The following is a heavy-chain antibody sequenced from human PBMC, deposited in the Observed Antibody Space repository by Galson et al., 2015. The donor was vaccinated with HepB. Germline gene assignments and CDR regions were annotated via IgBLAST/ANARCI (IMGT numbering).Heavy chain of an antibody. CDR3: ARGTGGYGGNSGVSWYFDL. CDR1: GDSVSSNSAA. J-gene: IGHJ2*01. CDR2: TYYRSKWYN. D-gene: IGHD4-23*01. V-gene: IGHV6-1*01. Sequence: CAISGDSVSSNSAAWNWIRQSPSRGLEWLGRTYYRSKWYNDYAVSVKSRITINPDTSKNQFSLQLNSVTPEDTAVYYCARGTGGYGGNSGVSWYFDLWGRGTLVTVSS.